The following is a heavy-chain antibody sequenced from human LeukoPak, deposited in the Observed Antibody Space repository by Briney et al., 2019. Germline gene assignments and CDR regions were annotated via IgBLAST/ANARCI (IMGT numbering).Heavy chain of an antibody. CDR3: ARNSTPTYYSGTYYFEY. CDR2: LNPRGGST. CDR1: GYTFASYY. V-gene: IGHV1-46*01. J-gene: IGHJ4*02. Sequence: ASVKVSCKASGYTFASYYMHWVRQAPGQGLEWMGILNPRGGSTTYAQQFQGRVTMTRDTSTSTVYMELSSLRSEDTAVYYCARNSTPTYYSGTYYFEYWGQVILVSVSS. D-gene: IGHD1-26*01.